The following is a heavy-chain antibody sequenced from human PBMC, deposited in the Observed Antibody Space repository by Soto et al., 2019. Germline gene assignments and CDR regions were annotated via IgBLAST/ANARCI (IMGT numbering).Heavy chain of an antibody. CDR1: GGSFSGYY. Sequence: PSETLSLTCAVYGGSFSGYYWSWIRQPPGKGLEWIGEINHSGSTNYNPSLKSRVTISVDTSKNQFSLKLSSVTAADTAVYYCAREDQNWFDPWGQGTLVTVS. CDR2: INHSGST. V-gene: IGHV4-34*01. CDR3: AREDQNWFDP. J-gene: IGHJ5*02.